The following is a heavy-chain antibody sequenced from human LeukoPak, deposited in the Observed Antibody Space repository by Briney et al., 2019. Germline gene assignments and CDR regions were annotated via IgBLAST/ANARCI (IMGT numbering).Heavy chain of an antibody. J-gene: IGHJ4*02. Sequence: ASVKVSCKASGYTFTGYYMHWVRQAPGQGLEWMGWINPNSGGTNYAQKFQGRVTMTRDTSISTAYMELSRLRSDDTAVYYCARDRFWDSGSYPFDYWGQGTLVTVSS. CDR3: ARDRFWDSGSYPFDY. D-gene: IGHD1-26*01. CDR2: INPNSGGT. V-gene: IGHV1-2*02. CDR1: GYTFTGYY.